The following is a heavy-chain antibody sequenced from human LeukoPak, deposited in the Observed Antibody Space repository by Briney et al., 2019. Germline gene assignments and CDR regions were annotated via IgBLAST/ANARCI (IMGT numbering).Heavy chain of an antibody. CDR2: ISYDGSNK. CDR1: GFTFSSYA. D-gene: IGHD3-9*01. Sequence: GGSLRLSCAASGFTFSSYAMHWVRQAPGKGLEWVAVISYDGSNKYYADSVKGRFTISRDNSKNTLYLQMNSLRAEDTAVYYCARAPYYDILTGYRHDAFDIWGQGTMVTVSS. CDR3: ARAPYYDILTGYRHDAFDI. V-gene: IGHV3-30*04. J-gene: IGHJ3*02.